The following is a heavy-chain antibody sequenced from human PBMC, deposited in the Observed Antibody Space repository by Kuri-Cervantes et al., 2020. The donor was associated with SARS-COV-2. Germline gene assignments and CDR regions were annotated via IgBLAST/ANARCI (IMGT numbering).Heavy chain of an antibody. Sequence: GGSLRLSCTASGFTFGDYAMGWVRQAPGKGLEWVGFIRSKAYGGTTEYAASVKGRFTISRDDSKSIAYLQMNSLKTEDTAVYYCTRDNFWSGFFDYWGQGTLVTVSS. D-gene: IGHD3-3*01. J-gene: IGHJ4*02. CDR2: IRSKAYGGTT. CDR3: TRDNFWSGFFDY. V-gene: IGHV3-49*04. CDR1: GFTFGDYA.